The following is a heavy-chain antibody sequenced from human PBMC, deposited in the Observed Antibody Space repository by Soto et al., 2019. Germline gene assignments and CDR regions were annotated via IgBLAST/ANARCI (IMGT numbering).Heavy chain of an antibody. Sequence: GASVKVSCKASGYTFTSDYMHWVRQATGQGLEWMGIINPSGGSTSYAQKFQGRFTISRDNSKNTLYLQMNSLRAEDTAVYYCARDGVNDGRYYYYYYGMDVWGQGTTVTVSS. D-gene: IGHD1-1*01. V-gene: IGHV1-46*01. CDR3: ARDGVNDGRYYYYYYGMDV. CDR1: GYTFTSDY. J-gene: IGHJ6*02. CDR2: INPSGGST.